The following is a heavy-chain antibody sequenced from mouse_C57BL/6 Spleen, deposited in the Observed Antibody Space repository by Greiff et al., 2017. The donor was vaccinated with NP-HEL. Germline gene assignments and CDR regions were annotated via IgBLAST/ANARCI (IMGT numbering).Heavy chain of an antibody. CDR2: INPSCGYT. Sequence: QVQLQQSGAELARPGASVKMSCKASGYTFTSYTMHWVKQRPGQGLEWIGYINPSCGYTKYNQKFKDKATLTADKSSSTAYMQLSSLTSEDSAVYYCASGTALALFAYWGQGTLVTVSA. D-gene: IGHD3-2*01. CDR3: ASGTALALFAY. J-gene: IGHJ3*01. CDR1: GYTFTSYT. V-gene: IGHV1-4*01.